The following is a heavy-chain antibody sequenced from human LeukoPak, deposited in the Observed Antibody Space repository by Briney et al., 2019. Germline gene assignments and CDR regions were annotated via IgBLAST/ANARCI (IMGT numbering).Heavy chain of an antibody. J-gene: IGHJ4*02. V-gene: IGHV3-23*01. CDR3: AKRTMSAFDS. CDR1: GSTFRTYA. CDR2: ISGSGNGT. Sequence: GGSLRLSCTASGSTFRTYAMNWVRQAPGKGLEWLSGISGSGNGTYYADSVKGRFTISRDNSKNMVYLQMNSLTVEDAATYYCAKRTMSAFDSWGQGTLLIVSS. D-gene: IGHD5-24*01.